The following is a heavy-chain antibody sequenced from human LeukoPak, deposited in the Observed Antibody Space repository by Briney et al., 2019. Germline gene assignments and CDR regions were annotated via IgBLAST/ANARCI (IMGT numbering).Heavy chain of an antibody. D-gene: IGHD4-23*01. CDR1: GDSVSSNSAA. CDR2: TYYRSKWCK. J-gene: IGHJ3*02. CDR3: ARDLRYGGNMAFDI. Sequence: SQTLSLTCDISGDSVSSNSAAWNWIRQSPSRGLEWLGRTYYRSKWCKDYAVSVKSRITINPDTSKNQFSLQLNSVTPEDTAVYYCARDLRYGGNMAFDIRGQGTMVTVSS. V-gene: IGHV6-1*01.